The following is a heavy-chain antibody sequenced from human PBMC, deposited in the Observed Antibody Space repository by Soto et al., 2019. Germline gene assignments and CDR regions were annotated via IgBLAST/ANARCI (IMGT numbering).Heavy chain of an antibody. CDR2: IIPIFGTA. Sequence: AASVKVSCKASGGTFSSYAISWVRQAPGQGLEWMGGIIPIFGTANYAQKFQGRVTITADESTSTAYMELSSLRSEDTAVYYCANSYIIAVAPHGYYYYYGMDVWGQGTTVTVSS. J-gene: IGHJ6*02. CDR3: ANSYIIAVAPHGYYYYYGMDV. D-gene: IGHD6-19*01. V-gene: IGHV1-69*13. CDR1: GGTFSSYA.